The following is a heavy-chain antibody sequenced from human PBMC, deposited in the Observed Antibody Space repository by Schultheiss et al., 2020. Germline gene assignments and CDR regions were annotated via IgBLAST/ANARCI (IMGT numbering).Heavy chain of an antibody. J-gene: IGHJ4*02. CDR3: ARGLESIAVADYFDY. V-gene: IGHV4-31*03. Sequence: SETLSLTCTVSGGSISSGGYYWSWIRQHPGKGLEWIGYIYYSGSTYYNPSLKSRVTISVDTSKNQFSLKLSSVTAADTAVYYCARGLESIAVADYFDYWGQGTLVTVSS. D-gene: IGHD6-19*01. CDR1: GGSISSGGYY. CDR2: IYYSGST.